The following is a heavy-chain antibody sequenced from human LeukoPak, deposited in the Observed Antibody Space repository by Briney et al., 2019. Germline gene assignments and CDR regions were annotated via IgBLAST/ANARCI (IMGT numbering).Heavy chain of an antibody. Sequence: ASVKVSCKASGYTFTGYYMHWVRQAPGQGLEWMGWINPNSGGTNYAQKFQGRVTMTRDTSISTAYMELSRLRSDDTAVYYCARDDYSNYGVIDYWGQGTLVTVSS. CDR2: INPNSGGT. D-gene: IGHD4-11*01. CDR3: ARDDYSNYGVIDY. CDR1: GYTFTGYY. V-gene: IGHV1-2*02. J-gene: IGHJ4*02.